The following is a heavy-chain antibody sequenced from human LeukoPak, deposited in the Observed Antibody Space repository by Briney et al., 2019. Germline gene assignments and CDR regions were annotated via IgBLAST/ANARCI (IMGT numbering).Heavy chain of an antibody. D-gene: IGHD2-15*01. V-gene: IGHV4-39*07. Sequence: SETLSLTCTVSGGSISSSSDYWGWIRQPPGKGREWIGSIYYSGSTYYNPSLKSRVTISVDTSKNQFSLKLSSVTAADTAVYYCARDYSWYFDLWGRGTLVTVSS. CDR1: GGSISSSSDY. CDR2: IYYSGST. CDR3: ARDYSWYFDL. J-gene: IGHJ2*01.